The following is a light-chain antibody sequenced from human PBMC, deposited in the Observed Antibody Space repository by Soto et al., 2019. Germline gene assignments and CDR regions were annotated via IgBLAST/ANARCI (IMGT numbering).Light chain of an antibody. V-gene: IGKV4-1*01. Sequence: DIVMTQSPDSLAVFLGERATINCKSSQSVLYSSDNKNYLAWYQQKPGQPPKLLIYWASTRGVGVPDRFSGSGSRTDFTLTISNLQAEDVAVYYCQQYYTTRTFGQGTKVEIK. CDR2: WAS. J-gene: IGKJ1*01. CDR3: QQYYTTRT. CDR1: QSVLYSSDNKNY.